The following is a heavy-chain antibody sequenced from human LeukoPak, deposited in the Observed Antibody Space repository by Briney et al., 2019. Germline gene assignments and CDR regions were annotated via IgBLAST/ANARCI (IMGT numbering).Heavy chain of an antibody. Sequence: GGSLRLSCAASEFTYSAYAMSSVRQAPGKGLEWVSTISGDGRSTFYADSVKGRFTISRDDSKTTLFLQMNSLRAEDTAIYYCARRYGGWGAFDIWGQGTVVTVSS. CDR2: ISGDGRST. J-gene: IGHJ3*02. D-gene: IGHD4-23*01. CDR3: ARRYGGWGAFDI. V-gene: IGHV3-23*01. CDR1: EFTYSAYA.